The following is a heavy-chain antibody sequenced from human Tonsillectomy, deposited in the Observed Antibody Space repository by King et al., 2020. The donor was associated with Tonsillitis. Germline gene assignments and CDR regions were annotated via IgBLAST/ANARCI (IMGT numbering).Heavy chain of an antibody. CDR1: GGSITSGDYY. J-gene: IGHJ4*02. Sequence: VQLQESGPGLVKPSQTLSLTCTVSGGSITSGDYYWNWIRQHPGKGLEWIGNIYYSGSTYYNPSLKSRITISVDTSKNQFSLNLTSVTAADTAVYYCARERFYYDSSGYSAFDYWGQGTLVTVSS. V-gene: IGHV4-31*03. CDR3: ARERFYYDSSGYSAFDY. CDR2: IYYSGST. D-gene: IGHD3-22*01.